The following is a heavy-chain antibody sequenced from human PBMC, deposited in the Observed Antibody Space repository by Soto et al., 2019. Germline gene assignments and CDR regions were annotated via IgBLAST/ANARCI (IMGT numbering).Heavy chain of an antibody. CDR2: IIPIFGTA. D-gene: IGHD2-21*01. J-gene: IGHJ6*02. Sequence: ASVKVSCKASGGTFSSYAISWVRQAPGQGLEWMGGIIPIFGTANYAQKFQGRVTITADESTSTAYMELSSLRSEDTAVYYCARSCGGHPKIYYYYYYGMDVWGQGTTVTVSS. CDR1: GGTFSSYA. V-gene: IGHV1-69*13. CDR3: ARSCGGHPKIYYYYYYGMDV.